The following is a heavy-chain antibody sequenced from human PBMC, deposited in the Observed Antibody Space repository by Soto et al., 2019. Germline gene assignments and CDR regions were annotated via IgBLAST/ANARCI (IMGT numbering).Heavy chain of an antibody. D-gene: IGHD3-22*01. J-gene: IGHJ4*02. Sequence: ASVKVSCKASGGTFSSYAISWVRQAPGQGLEWMGGIIPIFGTANYAQKFQGRVTITADESTSTAYMELSSLRSEDTAVYYCARDPASSSYYYDSSGRPGDYWGQGTLVTVSS. CDR2: IIPIFGTA. CDR1: GGTFSSYA. V-gene: IGHV1-69*13. CDR3: ARDPASSSYYYDSSGRPGDY.